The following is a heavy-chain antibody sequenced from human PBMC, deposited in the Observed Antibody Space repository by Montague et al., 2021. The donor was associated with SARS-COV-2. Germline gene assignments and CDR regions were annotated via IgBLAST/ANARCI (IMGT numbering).Heavy chain of an antibody. CDR2: INHSGST. D-gene: IGHD3-22*01. Sequence: SETLSLTCAVYSGSLSGYDWSWIRQPPGKGLEWIGEINHSGSTKYNPSLKSRVSISVDTSKNQFSLKLNSVTAADTAVYYCARGQGEITMIVVVLTAAAHYFDYWGQGTLVTVSP. CDR1: SGSLSGYD. V-gene: IGHV4-34*01. CDR3: ARGQGEITMIVVVLTAAAHYFDY. J-gene: IGHJ4*02.